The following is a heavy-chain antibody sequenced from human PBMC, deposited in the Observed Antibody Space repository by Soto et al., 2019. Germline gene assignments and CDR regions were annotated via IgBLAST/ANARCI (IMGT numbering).Heavy chain of an antibody. V-gene: IGHV4-30-4*01. CDR3: ARDRRGYSYGYYYYYGMDV. CDR2: IYYSGNT. J-gene: IGHJ6*02. Sequence: SETLSLTCSVSGGSISSGYYYWSWIRQPPGKGLEWIGNIYYSGNTYYNPSLKSRVTISVDTSKNQFSLKLSSVTAADTAVYYCARDRRGYSYGYYYYYGMDVWGQGTTVTVSS. CDR1: GGSISSGYYY. D-gene: IGHD5-18*01.